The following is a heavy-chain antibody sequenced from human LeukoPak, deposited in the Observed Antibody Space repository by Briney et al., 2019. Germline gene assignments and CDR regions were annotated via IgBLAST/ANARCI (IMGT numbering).Heavy chain of an antibody. J-gene: IGHJ4*02. V-gene: IGHV3-30*18. D-gene: IGHD6-19*01. CDR3: AKTTLAVAGNFDC. CDR2: TSYDGINK. Sequence: GRSLRLSCAASGFTFSSYGMHWVRQAPGKGLEWVAFTSYDGINKYYVDSVKGRFTISRDNSKNTLYLQMNSLRPEDTAVYFCAKTTLAVAGNFDCWGQGTLVTVSS. CDR1: GFTFSSYG.